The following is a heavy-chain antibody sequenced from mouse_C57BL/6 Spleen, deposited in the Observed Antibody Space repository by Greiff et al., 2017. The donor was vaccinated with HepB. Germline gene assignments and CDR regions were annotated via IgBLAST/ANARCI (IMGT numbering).Heavy chain of an antibody. Sequence: QVQLQQSGAELARPGASVKLSCKASGYTFTSYGISWVKQRTGQGLEWIGEIYPRSGNTYYNEKFKGKATLTADKSSSTAYMELRSLTSEDSAVYLCAREGGVITTVVATGYFYVWGTGTTDTVLS. CDR3: AREGGVITTVVATGYFYV. CDR1: GYTFTSYG. J-gene: IGHJ1*03. CDR2: IYPRSGNT. V-gene: IGHV1-81*01. D-gene: IGHD1-1*01.